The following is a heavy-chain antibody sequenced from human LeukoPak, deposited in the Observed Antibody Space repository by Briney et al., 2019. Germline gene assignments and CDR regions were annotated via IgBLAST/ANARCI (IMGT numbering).Heavy chain of an antibody. Sequence: SETLSLTCTVSGGSISSYYWSWIRQPPRKGLEWIGYIYYSGSTNYNPSLKSRVTISVDTSKNQFSLKLSSVTAADTAVYYCARRICDSGSCYFDYWGQGTLVTVSS. CDR1: GGSISSYY. V-gene: IGHV4-59*01. CDR3: ARRICDSGSCYFDY. CDR2: IYYSGST. J-gene: IGHJ4*02. D-gene: IGHD3-10*01.